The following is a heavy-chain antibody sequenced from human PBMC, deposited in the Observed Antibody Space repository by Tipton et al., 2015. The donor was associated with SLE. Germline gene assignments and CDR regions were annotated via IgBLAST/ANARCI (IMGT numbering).Heavy chain of an antibody. CDR2: IYYSGST. CDR3: ARAGYYDFWSGSYRPYWYFDL. V-gene: IGHV4-59*12. Sequence: TLSLTCTVSGGSISSYYWSWIRQPPGKGLEWIGYIYYSGSTNYNPSLKSRVTISVDTSKNQFSLKLSSVTAADTAVYYCARAGYYDFWSGSYRPYWYFDLWGRGTLVTVSS. J-gene: IGHJ2*01. D-gene: IGHD3-3*01. CDR1: GGSISSYY.